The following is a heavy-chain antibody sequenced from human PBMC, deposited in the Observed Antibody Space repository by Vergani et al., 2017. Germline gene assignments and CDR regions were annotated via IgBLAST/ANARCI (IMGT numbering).Heavy chain of an antibody. J-gene: IGHJ6*03. Sequence: QVQLVESGGGVVQPGRSLRLSCAASGFTFSSYGMHWVRQAPGKGLEWVAVIWYDGSNKYYADSVKGRFTISRDNSKNTLYLQMNSLRAEDTAVYYCASNPLEYSSGWYNYYYYMDVWGKGTTVTVSS. V-gene: IGHV3-33*01. D-gene: IGHD6-19*01. CDR2: IWYDGSNK. CDR3: ASNPLEYSSGWYNYYYYMDV. CDR1: GFTFSSYG.